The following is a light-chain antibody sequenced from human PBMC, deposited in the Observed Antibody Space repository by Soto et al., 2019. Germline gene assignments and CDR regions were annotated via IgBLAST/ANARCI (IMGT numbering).Light chain of an antibody. CDR1: QSISTY. CDR3: QQSYLTPLT. Sequence: DIQMTQSPSSLSASVGDRVTITCRASQSISTYLNWYQQKPGKAPKLLIYAASSLQSGVPSTFSGSGSGTDFTLTTSSLQPEDFATYYCQQSYLTPLTFGQGTKV. V-gene: IGKV1-39*01. CDR2: AAS. J-gene: IGKJ1*01.